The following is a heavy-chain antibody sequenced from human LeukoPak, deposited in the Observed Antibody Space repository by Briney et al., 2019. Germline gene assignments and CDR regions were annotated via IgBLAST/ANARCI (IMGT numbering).Heavy chain of an antibody. Sequence: SETLSLTCTVSGGSISSYYWSWIRQPPGKGLEWIGYIYYSGSTNYNPSLKSRVTISVDTSKNQFSLTLSSVTAAYTAVYYCARVARCTSCFDVDYWGQGPLVTVSS. CDR3: ARVARCTSCFDVDY. J-gene: IGHJ4*02. CDR1: GGSISSYY. V-gene: IGHV4-59*08. D-gene: IGHD2-2*01. CDR2: IYYSGST.